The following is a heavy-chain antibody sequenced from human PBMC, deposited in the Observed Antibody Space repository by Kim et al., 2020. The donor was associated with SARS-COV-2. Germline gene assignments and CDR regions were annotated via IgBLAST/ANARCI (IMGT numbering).Heavy chain of an antibody. D-gene: IGHD3-22*01. CDR3: ARARITMIVVVKYFDY. J-gene: IGHJ4*02. CDR1: GGSISSGGYY. CDR2: IYYSGST. Sequence: SETLSLTCTVSGGSISSGGYYWSWIRQHPGKGLEWIGYIYYSGSTYYNPSLKSRVTISVDTSKNQFSLKLRSVTAADTAVYYCARARITMIVVVKYFDYWGQGTLLTVSS. V-gene: IGHV4-31*03.